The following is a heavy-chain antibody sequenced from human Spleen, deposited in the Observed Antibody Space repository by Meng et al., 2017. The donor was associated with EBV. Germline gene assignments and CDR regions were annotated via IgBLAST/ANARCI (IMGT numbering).Heavy chain of an antibody. CDR3: ARWSSNAWDGARFDP. V-gene: IGHV4-61*03. CDR1: GGSSSSTSHY. J-gene: IGHJ5*02. D-gene: IGHD6-19*01. CDR2: IYYSGTT. Sequence: QVVLEEQGPGLVRPSETMSLSCTGSGGSSSSTSHYWSWSRESPGKGLEWIGYIYYSGTTYYNPSLKSRVTISVDTSKNLFSLRLNSLTAADSAIYYCARWSSNAWDGARFDPWGQGTLVTVSS.